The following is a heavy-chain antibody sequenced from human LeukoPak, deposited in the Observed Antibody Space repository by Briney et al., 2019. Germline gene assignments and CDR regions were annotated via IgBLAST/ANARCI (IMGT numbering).Heavy chain of an antibody. J-gene: IGHJ3*02. CDR2: ISGSGGST. D-gene: IGHD6-19*01. CDR3: AKDRSSVWYDAFDI. Sequence: PGGSLRLSCAASGFTFSSYAMSWVRQAPGKGPEWVSTISGSGGSTYYSDSAKGRFTISRDNSKNTLYLQLNSLRSEDTAVYYCAKDRSSVWYDAFDIWGQGTMVIVSS. V-gene: IGHV3-23*01. CDR1: GFTFSSYA.